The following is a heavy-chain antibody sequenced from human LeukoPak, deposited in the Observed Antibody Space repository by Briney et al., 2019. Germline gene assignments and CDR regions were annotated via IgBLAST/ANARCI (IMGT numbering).Heavy chain of an antibody. V-gene: IGHV4-61*01. Sequence: SETLSLTCSVSGGSVSSSSYYWSWIRQPPGMGLVWIGGIYYCGSTNYNPSLKSRVTISVDTSKNQFSLNLSSVTAADTAMYYCARDRSPEGYYDSSHWDYYHGMDVWGQGTTVTVSS. D-gene: IGHD3-22*01. CDR1: GGSVSSSSYY. CDR2: IYYCGST. J-gene: IGHJ6*02. CDR3: ARDRSPEGYYDSSHWDYYHGMDV.